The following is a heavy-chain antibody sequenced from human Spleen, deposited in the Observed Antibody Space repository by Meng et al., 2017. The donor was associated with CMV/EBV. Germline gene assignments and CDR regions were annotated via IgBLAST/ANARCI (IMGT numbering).Heavy chain of an antibody. D-gene: IGHD1-26*01. CDR1: GDTFSNYA. CDR2: IIPIVGIT. CDR3: ARQGGY. V-gene: IGHV1-69*04. Sequence: QVQLVHSGAEVKKTGSSVKVSCKASGDTFSNYAFSWVRQAPGQGLEWMGRIIPIVGITNYARKFQGRVTITADKSTTTAYMELTSLRSEDTAFYYCARQGGYWGQGTLVTVSS. J-gene: IGHJ4*02.